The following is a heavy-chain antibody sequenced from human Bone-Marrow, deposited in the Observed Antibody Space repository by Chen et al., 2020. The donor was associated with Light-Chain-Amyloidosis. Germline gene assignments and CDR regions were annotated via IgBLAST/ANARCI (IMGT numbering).Heavy chain of an antibody. D-gene: IGHD3-3*01. Sequence: QLQLQESGPGMVKPSETLSLTCTVSGGPISHNIYYWAWIRQPPGQGLEWICSGSYTGSAYYSPSLKSRVTMAVDTSRNQFSLSLSSVTAADTAIYFCARDTHYDFQNGPLSWFDPWGRGALVTVSS. J-gene: IGHJ5*02. CDR3: ARDTHYDFQNGPLSWFDP. CDR1: GGPISHNIYY. CDR2: GSYTGSA. V-gene: IGHV4-39*07.